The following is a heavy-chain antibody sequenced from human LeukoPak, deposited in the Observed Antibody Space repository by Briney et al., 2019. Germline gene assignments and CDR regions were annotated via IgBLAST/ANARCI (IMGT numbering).Heavy chain of an antibody. CDR1: GYTFTSYD. J-gene: IGHJ4*02. D-gene: IGHD2-15*01. CDR2: VNPNSGHT. CDR3: ARGAPGSYCSGGSCPYFDY. Sequence: ASVKVSCKASGYTFTSYDVNWVRQATGQGLEWMGWVNPNSGHTGYAQKFQGRVTMTTNTSISTAYMELSSLRSEDSAVYYCARGAPGSYCSGGSCPYFDYWGQGTLVSVSS. V-gene: IGHV1-8*01.